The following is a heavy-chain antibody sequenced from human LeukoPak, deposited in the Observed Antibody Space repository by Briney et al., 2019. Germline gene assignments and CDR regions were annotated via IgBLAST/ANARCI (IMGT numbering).Heavy chain of an antibody. CDR2: IYWNDDK. CDR3: AHRQSFRGSSIAAQVFDY. D-gene: IGHD6-6*01. V-gene: IGHV2-5*01. Sequence: SGPTLVNPTQTLTLTCTFSGFSLSTSGVGVGWIRQPPGKALEWLALIYWNDDKRYSPSLKSRLTITKDTSKNQVVLTMTNMDPVDTATYYCAHRQSFRGSSIAAQVFDYWGQGTLVTVSS. J-gene: IGHJ4*02. CDR1: GFSLSTSGVG.